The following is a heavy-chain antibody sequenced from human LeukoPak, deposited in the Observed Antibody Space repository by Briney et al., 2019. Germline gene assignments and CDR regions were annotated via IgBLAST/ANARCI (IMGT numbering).Heavy chain of an antibody. D-gene: IGHD3-22*01. Sequence: WASVKVSCKASGHTFTGYYMHWVRQAPGQGLEWMGWINPNSGGTNYAQKFQGRVTMTRDTSISTAYMELSRLRSDDTAVYYCARGTRGYDSSGYPPSGWFDPWGQGTLVTVSS. CDR3: ARGTRGYDSSGYPPSGWFDP. J-gene: IGHJ5*02. CDR1: GHTFTGYY. CDR2: INPNSGGT. V-gene: IGHV1-2*02.